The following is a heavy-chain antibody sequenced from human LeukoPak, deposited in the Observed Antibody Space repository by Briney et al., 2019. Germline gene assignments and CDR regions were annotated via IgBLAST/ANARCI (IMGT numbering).Heavy chain of an antibody. D-gene: IGHD3-22*01. V-gene: IGHV1-69*05. J-gene: IGHJ4*02. CDR1: GCTFTSYA. CDR2: IIPIFGTT. Sequence: RASVKVSCKSSGCTFTSYAISWVRQAPGQGLEWMGGIIPIFGTTNYAQKFQGRVTITTDESTSTAYMELISLRSEDPAVYYCARDRGSYYDSSGYCYVWGQGNLVTVSS. CDR3: ARDRGSYYDSSGYCYV.